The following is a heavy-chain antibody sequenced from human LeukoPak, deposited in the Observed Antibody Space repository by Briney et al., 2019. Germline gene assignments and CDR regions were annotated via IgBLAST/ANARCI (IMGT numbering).Heavy chain of an antibody. J-gene: IGHJ3*02. CDR2: IFHSGDT. D-gene: IGHD2-21*02. CDR1: GDSISNNNW. CDR3: VGAHCGGDCYSGRAFDI. V-gene: IGHV4-4*02. Sequence: ASETLSLTCAVSGDSISNNNWWSWVRQPPGKGLEWIGEIFHSGDTNYKPSLKSRVTISVDKSKNQFSLKLSSVTAADTAVYYCVGAHCGGDCYSGRAFDIWGQGTMVTVSS.